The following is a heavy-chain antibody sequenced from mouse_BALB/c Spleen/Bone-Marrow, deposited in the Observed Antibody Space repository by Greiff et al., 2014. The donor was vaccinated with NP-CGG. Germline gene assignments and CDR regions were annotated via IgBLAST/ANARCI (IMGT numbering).Heavy chain of an antibody. Sequence: VQLQQSGAELMKPGASVKISCKATGYTFSSYWIEWVKQRPGHGLEGIGEILPGSGSTNYNEKFKGKATFTADTSSNTAYMQLSSLTSEDSAVYYCARGGYYGSSYEDYAMDYWGQGTSVTVSS. V-gene: IGHV1-9*01. D-gene: IGHD1-1*01. CDR2: ILPGSGST. CDR1: GYTFSSYW. CDR3: ARGGYYGSSYEDYAMDY. J-gene: IGHJ4*01.